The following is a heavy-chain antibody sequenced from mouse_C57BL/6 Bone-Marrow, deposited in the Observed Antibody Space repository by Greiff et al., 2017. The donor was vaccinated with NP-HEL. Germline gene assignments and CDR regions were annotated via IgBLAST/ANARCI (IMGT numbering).Heavy chain of an antibody. D-gene: IGHD3-3*01. CDR1: GFNIKDAY. CDR2: IDPENGDT. Sequence: VQLQQSGAELVRPGASVKLSCTASGFNIKDAYMHWVKPRPEQGLGWIGWIDPENGDTESASKFQGKATITADTSSNTAYLQLSSLTSEDTAVYYCTKTRAYYFDYWGQGTTLTVSS. V-gene: IGHV14-4*01. J-gene: IGHJ2*01. CDR3: TKTRAYYFDY.